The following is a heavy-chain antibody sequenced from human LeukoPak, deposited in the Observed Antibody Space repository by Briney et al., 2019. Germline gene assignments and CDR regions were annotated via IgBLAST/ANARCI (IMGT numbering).Heavy chain of an antibody. Sequence: HPGGSLRLSCAASGFTFRSYGMHWVRQAPGKGLEWVAIIWYDGSNKYYADSVKGRFTISRDNSKNTLYLQMNSLRAEDRAVYYCARDSAESSGYSQGFDYWGQGTLVTVSS. V-gene: IGHV3-33*01. CDR2: IWYDGSNK. D-gene: IGHD3-22*01. J-gene: IGHJ4*02. CDR1: GFTFRSYG. CDR3: ARDSAESSGYSQGFDY.